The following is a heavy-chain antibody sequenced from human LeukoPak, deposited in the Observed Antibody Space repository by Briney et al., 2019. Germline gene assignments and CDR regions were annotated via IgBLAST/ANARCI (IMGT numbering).Heavy chain of an antibody. Sequence: GGSLRLSWAASGFTFSSYCMHWVRQAPGKGLEWVAFIRYDGSNKYYADSVKGRFTISRDNSKNTLYLQMNSQRAEDTAVYYCAKDIAAGTDWFDPWGQGTLVTVSS. D-gene: IGHD6-13*01. J-gene: IGHJ5*02. CDR1: GFTFSSYC. V-gene: IGHV3-30*02. CDR3: AKDIAAGTDWFDP. CDR2: IRYDGSNK.